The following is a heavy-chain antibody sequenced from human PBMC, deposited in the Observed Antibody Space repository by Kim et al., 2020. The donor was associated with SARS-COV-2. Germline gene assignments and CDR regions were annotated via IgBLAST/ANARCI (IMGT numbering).Heavy chain of an antibody. V-gene: IGHV3-30*18. Sequence: GGSLRLSCVGSGFIFSSYDMHWGRQAPGQGLQWVATISFDGGKRNYADSVKGRFTISRDNDKNTVSLEMTGLKAEDTAHYFCAKGRWALLQFYYGMDFWGQGTTVIVSS. CDR1: GFIFSSYD. D-gene: IGHD3-10*01. CDR3: AKGRWALLQFYYGMDF. CDR2: ISFDGGKR. J-gene: IGHJ6*02.